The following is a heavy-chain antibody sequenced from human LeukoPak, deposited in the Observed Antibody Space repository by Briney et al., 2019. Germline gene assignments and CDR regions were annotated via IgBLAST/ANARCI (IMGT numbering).Heavy chain of an antibody. V-gene: IGHV4-4*07. J-gene: IGHJ5*02. CDR3: ARDGIPRNWFDP. CDR1: GGSISSDY. CDR2: IYTSGST. Sequence: SETLSLTCTVSGGSISSDYWSWIRQPAGKGLEWIGRIYTSGSTNYNPSLKSRVTMSVDTSKNQFSLKLSSVTAADTAVYYCARDGIPRNWFDPWGQGTLVTVSS. D-gene: IGHD1-1*01.